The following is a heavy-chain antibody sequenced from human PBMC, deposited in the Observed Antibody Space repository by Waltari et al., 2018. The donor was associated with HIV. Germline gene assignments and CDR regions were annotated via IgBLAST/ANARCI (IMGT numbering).Heavy chain of an antibody. V-gene: IGHV4-59*01. CDR1: GDSISSSC. CDR2: FYYSGST. Sequence: QVQLQESGPGLVKPSETLSLTCAVSGDSISSSCWSWIRQTPGKGLEWNGYFYYSGSTNWHPSPRNRVTKSVDASKNHFSLEMTSLTVADTAPYYCSRGGLKAAGGGVERRLDPWGQGTLVTVSS. D-gene: IGHD6-13*01. CDR3: SRGGLKAAGGGVERRLDP. J-gene: IGHJ5*02.